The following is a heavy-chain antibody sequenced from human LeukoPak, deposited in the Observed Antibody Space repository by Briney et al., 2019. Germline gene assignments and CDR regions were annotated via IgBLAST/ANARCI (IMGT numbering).Heavy chain of an antibody. CDR2: TTSSGVYI. J-gene: IGHJ3*02. V-gene: IGHV3-21*01. D-gene: IGHD6-19*01. Sequence: GGSLRLSCAASGFTFSSYSMTWVLQAPGKGLEWVSSTTSSGVYIQYADSVKGRFTISRDNAKNSLYLQMKSLRAEDTAVFYCARLAVNAFDIWGQGTMVTVSS. CDR3: ARLAVNAFDI. CDR1: GFTFSSYS.